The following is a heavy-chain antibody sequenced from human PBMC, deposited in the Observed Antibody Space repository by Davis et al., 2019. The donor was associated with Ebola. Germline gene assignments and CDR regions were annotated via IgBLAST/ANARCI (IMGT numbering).Heavy chain of an antibody. CDR1: GFTFYRYE. D-gene: IGHD6-13*01. V-gene: IGHV3-48*03. J-gene: IGHJ4*02. Sequence: GESLKISCAASGFTFYRYEMNWVRQAPGKGLEWVSYISGSATSTFYADSVKGRFAISRDNAKNSLYLQMNSLRAEDTALYHCARDRGSSWPFDYWGQGTLVTVSS. CDR3: ARDRGSSWPFDY. CDR2: ISGSATST.